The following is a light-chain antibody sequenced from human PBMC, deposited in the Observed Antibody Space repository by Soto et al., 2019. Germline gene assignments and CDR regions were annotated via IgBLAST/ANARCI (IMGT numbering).Light chain of an antibody. V-gene: IGLV2-11*01. Sequence: QSVLTQPRSVSGSPGQSVTISCTGNSSDVGGYNYVSWYQQHPGKAPQLMIYDVSKRPSGVPDRFSGSKSGNTASLTISGLQAEDEADYYCCSYAGSYTWVFGGGTKLTVL. J-gene: IGLJ3*02. CDR3: CSYAGSYTWV. CDR2: DVS. CDR1: SSDVGGYNY.